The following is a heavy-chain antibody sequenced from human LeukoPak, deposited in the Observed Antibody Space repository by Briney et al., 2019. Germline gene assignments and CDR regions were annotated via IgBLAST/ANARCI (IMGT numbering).Heavy chain of an antibody. CDR1: GYTFTNHG. V-gene: IGHV1-18*01. Sequence: EASVTVSCKASGYTFTNHGITWVRQAPGQGLERMGWISAYSGDTKYAQKLQGRVTMTTDTSTNTAYMELRSLRSDDTAVYYCARDPSNSSGFHPHSDYWGQGTLVTVSS. CDR3: ARDPSNSSGFHPHSDY. J-gene: IGHJ4*02. D-gene: IGHD3-22*01. CDR2: ISAYSGDT.